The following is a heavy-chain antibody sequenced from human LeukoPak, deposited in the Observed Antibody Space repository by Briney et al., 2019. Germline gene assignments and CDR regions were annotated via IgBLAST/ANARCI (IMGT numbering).Heavy chain of an antibody. J-gene: IGHJ4*02. V-gene: IGHV1-46*01. CDR2: INPSGGST. CDR3: ARDSDTSSSFGY. Sequence: ASVKVSCKASEYTFTAYYVHWVRQAPGQGLEWMGIINPSGGSTSYAQKFRGRVTMTRDTSTTTVYMELSSLRSEDTALYCCARDSDTSSSFGYWGQGTLVTVSS. D-gene: IGHD6-6*01. CDR1: EYTFTAYY.